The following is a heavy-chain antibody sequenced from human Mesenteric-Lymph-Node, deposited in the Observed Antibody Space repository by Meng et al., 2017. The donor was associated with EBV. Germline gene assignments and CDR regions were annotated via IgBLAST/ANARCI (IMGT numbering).Heavy chain of an antibody. D-gene: IGHD3-10*01. V-gene: IGHV4-30-2*01. J-gene: IGHJ4*02. CDR2: IYHSGST. CDR3: ARVAGSNYGSGSYYFDY. CDR1: VGSIIRGGCS. Sequence: QIRLKNAGLVLTKSPHILSLTCTVAVGSIIRGGCSWSWFRQPPGKGLEWIGYIYHSGSTYYNPSLKSRVTISVDKSKNQFSLKLSSVTAADTAVYYCARVAGSNYGSGSYYFDYWGQGTLVTVSS.